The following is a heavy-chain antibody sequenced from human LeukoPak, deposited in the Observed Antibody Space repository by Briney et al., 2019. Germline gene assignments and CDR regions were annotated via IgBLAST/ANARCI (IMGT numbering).Heavy chain of an antibody. J-gene: IGHJ4*02. CDR2: IIPLLGTA. Sequence: GASVKVSCKASGGSFSSYAINWVRQAPGQGLEWMGGIIPLLGTANYAQKFQDRVTITAVESMSTVYMELSSLRSEDTAVYYCARGWLAETTVVTPYNYWGQGTLVTVSS. D-gene: IGHD4-23*01. CDR1: GGSFSSYA. V-gene: IGHV1-69*13. CDR3: ARGWLAETTVVTPYNY.